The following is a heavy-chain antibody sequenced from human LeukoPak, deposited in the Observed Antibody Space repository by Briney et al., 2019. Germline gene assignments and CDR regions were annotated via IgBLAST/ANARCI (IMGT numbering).Heavy chain of an antibody. J-gene: IGHJ4*02. D-gene: IGHD5-18*01. CDR3: AKEGGYNYGYLDS. CDR2: ISGSGDT. V-gene: IGHV3-23*01. Sequence: GGSLRLSCAVSGFSYSSYAMSCVRQAPGKGLEGVSTISGSGDTYYVDSVKGRFTISRDNPKNTLYLQMNSLRAEDTAVYYCAKEGGYNYGYLDSWGQGALVTVSS. CDR1: GFSYSSYA.